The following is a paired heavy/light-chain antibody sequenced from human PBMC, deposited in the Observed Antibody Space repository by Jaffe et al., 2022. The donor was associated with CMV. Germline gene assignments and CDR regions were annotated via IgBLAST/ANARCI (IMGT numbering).Light chain of an antibody. CDR2: KAS. CDR3: QQYNSYSLT. V-gene: IGKV1-5*03. CDR1: QSISSW. Sequence: DIQMTQSPSTLSASVGDRVTITCRASQSISSWLAWYQQKPGKAPKLLIYKASSLESGVPSRFSGSGSGTEFTLTISSLQPDDFATYYCQQYNSYSLTFGGGTKVEIK. J-gene: IGKJ4*01.
Heavy chain of an antibody. CDR2: IWYDGSNK. J-gene: IGHJ3*02. CDR1: GFTFSSYG. V-gene: IGHV3-33*08. CDR3: ARGGDPMIWGSARSVDAFDI. D-gene: IGHD3-10*01. Sequence: QVQLVESGGGVVQPGRSLRLSCAASGFTFSSYGMHWVRQAPGKGLEWVAVIWYDGSNKYYADSVKGRFTISRDNSKNTLYLQMNSLRAEDTAVYYCARGGDPMIWGSARSVDAFDIWGQGTMVTVSS.